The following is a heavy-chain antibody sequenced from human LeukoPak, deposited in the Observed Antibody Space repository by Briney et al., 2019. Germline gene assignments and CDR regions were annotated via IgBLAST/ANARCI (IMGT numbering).Heavy chain of an antibody. V-gene: IGHV3-30-3*01. CDR1: GFTFSSYA. D-gene: IGHD4-11*01. CDR2: ISYDGSNK. J-gene: IGHJ6*02. CDR3: ARSLDYSNYGHYYYYGMDV. Sequence: GRSLRLSCAASGFTFSSYAVHWVRQAPGKGLEWVAAISYDGSNKYYADSVKGRFTISRDNSKNTLYLQMNSLRAEDTAVYYCARSLDYSNYGHYYYYGMDVWGQGTTVTVSS.